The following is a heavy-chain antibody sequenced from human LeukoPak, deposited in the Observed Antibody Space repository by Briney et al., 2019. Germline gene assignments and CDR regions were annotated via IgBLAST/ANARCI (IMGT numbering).Heavy chain of an antibody. CDR3: ARDGSGNWFDP. J-gene: IGHJ5*02. V-gene: IGHV1-69*04. D-gene: IGHD3-10*01. CDR1: GGTFSSYA. CDR2: IIPIFGIA. Sequence: GASVKVPCKASGGTFSSYAISWVRQAPGQGLEWMGRIIPIFGIANYAQKFQGRVTITADKSTSTAYMELSSLRSEDTAVYYCARDGSGNWFDPWGQGTLVTVSS.